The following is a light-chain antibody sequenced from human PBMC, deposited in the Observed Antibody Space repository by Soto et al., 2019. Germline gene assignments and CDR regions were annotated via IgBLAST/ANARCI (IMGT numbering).Light chain of an antibody. CDR3: SSYAGSNNF. CDR1: SSDVGGYNY. J-gene: IGLJ2*01. V-gene: IGLV2-8*01. CDR2: EVS. Sequence: QSALTQPPCASGSPGQSVTISCTGSSSDVGGYNYVSWYQQHPGKAPKLMIYEVSKRPSGVPDRFSGSKSGNTASLTVSGLQAEDEADYYCSSYAGSNNFFGGGTKLTVL.